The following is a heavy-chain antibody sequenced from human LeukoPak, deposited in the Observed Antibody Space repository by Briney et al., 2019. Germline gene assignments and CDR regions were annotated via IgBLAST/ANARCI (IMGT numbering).Heavy chain of an antibody. Sequence: GGSLRLSSAVSGITLSNYGMSWVRQAPGKGLEWVAGISGSGGGTNYADSVRGRFTISRDNSKNTLYLQMNSLGAEDTAVYFCAKRGVVIRVILVGFHKEAYYFDSWGQGALVTVSS. D-gene: IGHD3-22*01. J-gene: IGHJ4*02. CDR3: AKRGVVIRVILVGFHKEAYYFDS. CDR2: ISGSGGGT. CDR1: GITLSNYG. V-gene: IGHV3-23*01.